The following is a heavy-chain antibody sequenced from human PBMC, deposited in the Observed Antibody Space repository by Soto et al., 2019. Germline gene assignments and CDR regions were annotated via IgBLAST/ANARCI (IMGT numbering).Heavy chain of an antibody. CDR2: ISSTGSGT. J-gene: IGHJ4*02. CDR1: GFTFSSYE. V-gene: IGHV3-48*03. CDR3: AKKVNSGPGSQYFDY. Sequence: GGSLRLSCAASGFTFSSYEMHWVRQAPGKGLEWISYISSTGSGTHYADSVKGRFTISRDNSKNMLFLQMNSLRAEDTAIYYCAKKVNSGPGSQYFDYWGQGTLVTVSS. D-gene: IGHD3-10*01.